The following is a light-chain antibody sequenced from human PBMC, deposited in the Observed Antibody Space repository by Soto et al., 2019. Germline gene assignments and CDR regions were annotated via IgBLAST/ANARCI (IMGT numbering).Light chain of an antibody. CDR2: GAS. CDR1: QSVRSSY. J-gene: IGKJ5*01. V-gene: IGKV3-20*01. Sequence: EIGLTQSPCTLSLSPGEGATLSCRASQSVRSSYLAWYQQKPGQAPRLLIYGASSRATGIPDRFSGSGSGTDFTLTISRLEPEDFAVYYCQQYGSSPPITFGQGTRLEIK. CDR3: QQYGSSPPIT.